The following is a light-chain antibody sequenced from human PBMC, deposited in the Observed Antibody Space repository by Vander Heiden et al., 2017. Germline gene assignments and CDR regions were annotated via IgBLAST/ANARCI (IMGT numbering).Light chain of an antibody. J-gene: IGKJ4*01. Sequence: EIALTQSPATLSLSPGVRGILSCRASQSVANYLAWYQHRPGQAPRLLIYDASKRASGIPARFSGSGSGTDFTLTISSLEPEDFAVYFCQQRSNWPHTFGGGTKVEIK. CDR3: QQRSNWPHT. CDR2: DAS. CDR1: QSVANY. V-gene: IGKV3-11*01.